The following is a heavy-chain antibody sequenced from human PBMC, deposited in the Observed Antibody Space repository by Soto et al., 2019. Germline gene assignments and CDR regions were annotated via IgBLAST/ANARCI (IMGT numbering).Heavy chain of an antibody. CDR3: VRQVGGRKQFDP. D-gene: IGHD3-10*01. V-gene: IGHV4-39*01. J-gene: IGHJ5*02. CDR2: IYYNEFT. Sequence: SETLSLTCTVSDDSVSSDPSYWGWIRQPPGKGLEWIGSIYYNEFTYYNPSLRGRVTISGDTSKNQLSLDLSSVTAADTATYYCVRQVGGRKQFDPWGQGTLVTVSS. CDR1: DDSVSSDPSY.